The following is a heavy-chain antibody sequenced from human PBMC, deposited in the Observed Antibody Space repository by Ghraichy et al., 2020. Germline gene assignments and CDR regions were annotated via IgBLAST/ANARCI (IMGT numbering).Heavy chain of an antibody. J-gene: IGHJ3*02. Sequence: SETLSLTCAVYGGSFSGYYWSWIRQPPGKGLEWIGEINHSGSTNYNPSLKSRVTISVDTSKNQFSLKLSSVTAADTAVYYCARVGVVISGRRAFDIWGQGTMVTVSS. CDR2: INHSGST. CDR1: GGSFSGYY. D-gene: IGHD3-3*01. V-gene: IGHV4-34*01. CDR3: ARVGVVISGRRAFDI.